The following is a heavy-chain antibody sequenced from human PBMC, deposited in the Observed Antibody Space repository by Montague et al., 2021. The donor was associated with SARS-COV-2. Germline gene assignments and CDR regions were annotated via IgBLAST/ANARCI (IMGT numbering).Heavy chain of an antibody. J-gene: IGHJ2*01. CDR3: AHKTGLRYFEWLFQTNPTGGYFDL. Sequence: PALVKPTQTLTLTCTFSGFSLSTSGVGVGWIRQPPGKALEWLALIYWDDDKRYSPSLKSRLTITKDTSKNQVVLTMTNMDPVDTATYYCAHKTGLRYFEWLFQTNPTGGYFDLWGRGTLVTVSP. CDR2: IYWDDDK. D-gene: IGHD3-9*01. V-gene: IGHV2-5*02. CDR1: GFSLSTSGVG.